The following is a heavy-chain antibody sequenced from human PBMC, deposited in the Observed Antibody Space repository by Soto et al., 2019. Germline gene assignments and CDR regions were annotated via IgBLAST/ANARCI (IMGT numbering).Heavy chain of an antibody. V-gene: IGHV1-69*02. CDR3: ARELQNTAMVFDY. Sequence: ASVKVSCKASGGTFSSYTISWVRQAPGQGLEWMGRIIPILGIANYAQKFQGRVTITADKSTSTAYMELSSLRSEDTAVYYCARELQNTAMVFDYWGQGTLVTVSS. CDR1: GGTFSSYT. J-gene: IGHJ4*02. CDR2: IIPILGIA. D-gene: IGHD5-18*01.